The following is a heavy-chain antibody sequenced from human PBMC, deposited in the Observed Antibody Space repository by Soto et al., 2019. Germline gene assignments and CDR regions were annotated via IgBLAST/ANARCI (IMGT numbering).Heavy chain of an antibody. Sequence: QVQLVQSGAEVRKPGASVKFSCKASGYTFSNYFIHWVRQAPGHGLKSLGWINLNTGGSISAQSFRGRVTMTGDKSMSTAVKELSSRQTEVTLINFCARGTLAGTPPADLFDYSMDVWGQATTVTVS. CDR1: GYTFSNYF. V-gene: IGHV1-2*02. J-gene: IGHJ6*02. CDR3: ARGTLAGTPPADLFDYSMDV. CDR2: INLNTGGS. D-gene: IGHD3-10*01.